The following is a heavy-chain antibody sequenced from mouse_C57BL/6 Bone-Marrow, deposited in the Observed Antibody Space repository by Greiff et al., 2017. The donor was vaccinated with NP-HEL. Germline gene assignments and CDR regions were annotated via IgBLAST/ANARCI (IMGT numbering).Heavy chain of an antibody. V-gene: IGHV1-72*01. CDR3: ARYYYGSRGWYFDV. D-gene: IGHD1-1*01. CDR1: GYTFTSYW. CDR2: IDPNSGGQ. Sequence: QVQLQQPGADLVKPGAAVKLSCKASGYTFTSYWMHWVKQRPGRGLEWIGRIDPNSGGQQFNEKFKTKATLTVDKPSSTAYMQLSSLTSEDSAVYVCARYYYGSRGWYFDVWGTGTTVTVSS. J-gene: IGHJ1*03.